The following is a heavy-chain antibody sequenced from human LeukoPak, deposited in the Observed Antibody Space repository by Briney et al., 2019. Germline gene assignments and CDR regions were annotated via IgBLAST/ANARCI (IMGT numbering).Heavy chain of an antibody. CDR2: VDIDGSST. J-gene: IGHJ5*02. CDR1: GFTFSSYW. V-gene: IGHV3-74*01. Sequence: SGGSLRPSCAASGFTFSSYWMHWVRQVPGKGLEWVSRVDIDGSSTTYADSVKGRFTISRDNAKNTLYLQMNSLRAEDTAVYYCARDRPHNWFDPWGQGTLVTVSS. CDR3: ARDRPHNWFDP.